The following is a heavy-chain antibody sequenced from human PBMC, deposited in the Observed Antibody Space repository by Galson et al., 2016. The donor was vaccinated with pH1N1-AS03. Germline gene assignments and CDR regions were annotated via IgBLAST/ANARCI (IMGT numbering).Heavy chain of an antibody. D-gene: IGHD6-19*01. CDR1: RGTFRNFA. V-gene: IGHV1-69*13. J-gene: IGHJ5*01. CDR2: IVPTFTAP. Sequence: SVKVSCKASRGTFRNFAISWVRQAPGQGLEWMGRIVPTFTAPKYAQKFQGRLTITADDSATTTYMDLSGLKLEDTAIYYCATIGAVPGLGGYWFDSWGQGTHVIVSS. CDR3: ATIGAVPGLGGYWFDS.